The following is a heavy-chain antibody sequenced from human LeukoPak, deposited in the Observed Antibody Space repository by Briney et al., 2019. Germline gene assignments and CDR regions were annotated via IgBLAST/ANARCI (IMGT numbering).Heavy chain of an antibody. Sequence: ASVKVSCKASGYTFPGYYMHWVRQAPGQGLEWMGWINPNSGGTNYARKFQGRVTMTRDTSISTAYMELSRLRSDDTAVYYCAREHSSSSGKVFDYWGQGTLVTVSS. V-gene: IGHV1-2*02. D-gene: IGHD6-6*01. CDR1: GYTFPGYY. CDR2: INPNSGGT. CDR3: AREHSSSSGKVFDY. J-gene: IGHJ4*02.